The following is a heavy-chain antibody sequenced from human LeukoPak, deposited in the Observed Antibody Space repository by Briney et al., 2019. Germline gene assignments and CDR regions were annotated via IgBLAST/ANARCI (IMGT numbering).Heavy chain of an antibody. J-gene: IGHJ4*02. Sequence: SETLSLTCTVSGGSISSSSYYWCWVRQPPGKRLEWIGTIYYSGSTYYNPSLKSRVTISVDTSKNQFSLKLSSMTAAHTAEYFWARTPTCKYRASAYSGQGTLVTASS. D-gene: IGHD2-2*01. CDR2: IYYSGST. CDR3: ARTPTCKYRASAY. CDR1: GGSISSSSYY. V-gene: IGHV4-39*01.